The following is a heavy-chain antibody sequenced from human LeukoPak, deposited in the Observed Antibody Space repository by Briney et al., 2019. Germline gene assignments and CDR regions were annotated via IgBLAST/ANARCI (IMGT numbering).Heavy chain of an antibody. CDR1: GYTFTSYY. Sequence: PGASVKVSCKASGYTFTSYYMHWVRQAPGQGLEWMGIINPSGGSTSYAQKFQGRVTMTRDTSTSTVYMELSSLRSEDTAVYYCARGSSYYDSSDYYYVGYWGQGTLVTVSS. CDR2: INPSGGST. V-gene: IGHV1-46*01. CDR3: ARGSSYYDSSDYYYVGY. D-gene: IGHD3-22*01. J-gene: IGHJ4*02.